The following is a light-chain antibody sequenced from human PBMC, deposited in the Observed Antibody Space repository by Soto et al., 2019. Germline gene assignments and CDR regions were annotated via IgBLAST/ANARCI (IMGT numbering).Light chain of an antibody. V-gene: IGLV1-51*01. CDR2: DNN. J-gene: IGLJ2*01. CDR3: GTWDSSLSAVV. Sequence: QAVVTQPPSVSAAPGQKVTISCSGSSSNIGDNYVSWYQRLPGTAPKLLIYDNNKRPSQIPDRFSGSTSGTSATLGITGLQTGDEADYYCGTWDSSLSAVVFGGGTKVTVL. CDR1: SSNIGDNY.